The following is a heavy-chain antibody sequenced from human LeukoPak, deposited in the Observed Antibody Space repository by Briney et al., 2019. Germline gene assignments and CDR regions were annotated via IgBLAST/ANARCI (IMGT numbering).Heavy chain of an antibody. V-gene: IGHV4-34*01. CDR2: INHGGST. J-gene: IGHJ4*02. CDR1: GGSFSGYY. Sequence: SETLSLTCAVYGGSFSGYYWSWIRQPPGKGLEWLGEINHGGSTNYNPSLKSRVTISVDTSKNQFSLKLSSVTAADTAVYYCARGRYYDFWSGYYVDYWGQGTLVTVSS. D-gene: IGHD3-3*01. CDR3: ARGRYYDFWSGYYVDY.